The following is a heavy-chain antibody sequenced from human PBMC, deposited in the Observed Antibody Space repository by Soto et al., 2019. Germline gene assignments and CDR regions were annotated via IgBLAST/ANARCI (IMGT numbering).Heavy chain of an antibody. CDR2: INAGNGNT. Sequence: ASVKVSCKASGYTFISYAIHWVRQAPGQRLEWMGWINAGNGNTKYSQKFQGRVTITRDTSASTAYMELTSLRSEDTAVYYCARELQGLYYFDYWGQGTMVTVSS. J-gene: IGHJ4*02. D-gene: IGHD2-15*01. CDR1: GYTFISYA. V-gene: IGHV1-3*01. CDR3: ARELQGLYYFDY.